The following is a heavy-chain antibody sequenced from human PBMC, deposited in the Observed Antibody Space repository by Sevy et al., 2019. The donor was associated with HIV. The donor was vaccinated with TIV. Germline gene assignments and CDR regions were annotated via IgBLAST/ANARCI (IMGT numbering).Heavy chain of an antibody. CDR2: IKEDGSQK. Sequence: GGSLRLSCAASGFTFNMYWMTWVRQAPGKGLEWVANIKEDGSQKNYLDSVKGRFTISRDNSKNTLYLQMNSLRAEDTAVYYCAREGRMGNVHYDSSGYGYYYYYGMDVWGQGTTVTVSS. D-gene: IGHD3-22*01. V-gene: IGHV3-7*03. CDR3: AREGRMGNVHYDSSGYGYYYYYGMDV. J-gene: IGHJ6*02. CDR1: GFTFNMYW.